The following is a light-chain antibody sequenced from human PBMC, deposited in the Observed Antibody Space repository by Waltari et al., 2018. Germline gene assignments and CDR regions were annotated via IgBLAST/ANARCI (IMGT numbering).Light chain of an antibody. CDR2: SNN. CDR1: SYNIGSNT. CDR3: ATGDDSLNGRV. J-gene: IGLJ3*02. V-gene: IGLV1-44*01. Sequence: QSVLTQPPSASGTPGQRVTISCSGSSYNIGSNTVAWYEQFPGMAPRLLIYSNNQRPSGVPDRFSCSKSGSSASLTISGLHVGDEADYDCATGDDSLNGRVFGGGTKLTVL.